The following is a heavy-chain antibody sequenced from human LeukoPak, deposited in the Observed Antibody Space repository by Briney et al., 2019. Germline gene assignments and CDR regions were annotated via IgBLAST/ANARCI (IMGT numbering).Heavy chain of an antibody. CDR1: GFTLSSNY. Sequence: PGGSLRLSCAASGFTLSSNYMSWVRQAPGKGLEWVSIIYRGGETYYADSVKGRFNVTRDNSKNTVYFQMNSLRAEDTAVYYCARGAAGGSGGIDYWGQGTLVTVSS. CDR3: ARGAAGGSGGIDY. CDR2: IYRGGET. V-gene: IGHV3-53*01. J-gene: IGHJ4*02. D-gene: IGHD6-13*01.